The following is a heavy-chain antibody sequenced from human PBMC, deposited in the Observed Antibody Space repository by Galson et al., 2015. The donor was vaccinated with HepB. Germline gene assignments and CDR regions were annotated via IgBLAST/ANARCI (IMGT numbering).Heavy chain of an antibody. V-gene: IGHV3-74*01. J-gene: IGHJ3*02. CDR2: INSDGSST. CDR1: GFTFSSYW. CDR3: ARERWELLGAFDI. Sequence: SLRLSCAASGFTFSSYWMHWVRQAPGKGLVWVSRINSDGSSTSYADSVKGRFTISRDNAKNTLYLQMNSLRAEDTAVYYCARERWELLGAFDIWGQGTMVTVSS. D-gene: IGHD1-26*01.